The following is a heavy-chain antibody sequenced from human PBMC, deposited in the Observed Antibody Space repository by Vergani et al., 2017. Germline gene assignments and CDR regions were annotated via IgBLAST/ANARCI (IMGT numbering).Heavy chain of an antibody. J-gene: IGHJ4*02. D-gene: IGHD5-24*01. Sequence: QVQLVQSGAEVKKPGSSVKVSCKASGGTFSSYAITWVRQAPGQGLEWMGGIIPIFGTANYAQKFQGRVTITADESTSTAYMELSSRRSEDTAVYYCARKNSEMENVDYWGQGTLVTVSS. CDR2: IIPIFGTA. CDR1: GGTFSSYA. V-gene: IGHV1-69*01. CDR3: ARKNSEMENVDY.